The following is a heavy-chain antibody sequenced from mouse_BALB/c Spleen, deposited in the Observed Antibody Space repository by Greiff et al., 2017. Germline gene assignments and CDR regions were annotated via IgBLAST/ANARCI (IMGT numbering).Heavy chain of an antibody. V-gene: IGHV1-77*01. CDR2: IYPGSGST. Sequence: VQLQQSGPELVKPGASVKMSCKASGYTFTDYVISWVKQRTGQGLEWIGEIYPGSGSTYYNEKFKGKATLTADKSSNTAYMQLSSLTSEDSAVYFCARGGYDWYFDVWGAGTTVTVSA. CDR3: ARGGYDWYFDV. J-gene: IGHJ1*01. CDR1: GYTFTDYV. D-gene: IGHD2-2*01.